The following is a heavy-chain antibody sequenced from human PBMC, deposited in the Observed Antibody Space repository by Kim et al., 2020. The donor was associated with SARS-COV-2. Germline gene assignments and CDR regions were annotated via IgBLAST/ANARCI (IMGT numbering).Heavy chain of an antibody. CDR2: ISSSRTYI. J-gene: IGHJ6*01. V-gene: IGHV3-21*01. D-gene: IGHD6-19*01. CDR3: SRWLGPISGWKREDFYYG. CDR1: GFTFSSYS. Sequence: GGSLRLSCAASGFTFSSYSMNWVRQAPGKGLEWVSSISSSRTYIYYADSVKGRFTISRDNPQNSLYLQMNSLRAEDTAVYYCSRWLGPISGWKREDFYYG.